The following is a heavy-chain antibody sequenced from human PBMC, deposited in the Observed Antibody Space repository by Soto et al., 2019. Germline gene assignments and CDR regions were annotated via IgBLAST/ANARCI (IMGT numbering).Heavy chain of an antibody. J-gene: IGHJ4*02. CDR2: IWYDGSKE. Sequence: QVQLVESGGGVVQPGRSLRLSCAASGFTFSSYPMQWVRQAPDKGLEWVALIWYDGSKEFYADSVKGRFTISRDNSKNTLYLQMNSLRAEDRAVYYCARTYSSGWFGVEYWGQGTLVTVSS. CDR3: ARTYSSGWFGVEY. D-gene: IGHD6-19*01. V-gene: IGHV3-33*01. CDR1: GFTFSSYP.